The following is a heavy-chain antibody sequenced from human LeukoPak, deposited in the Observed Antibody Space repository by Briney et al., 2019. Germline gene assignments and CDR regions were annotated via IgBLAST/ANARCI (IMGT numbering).Heavy chain of an antibody. Sequence: PSETLSLTCTVSGGSISSYDWSWLRQPPGKGLEGGGYIYYSGSTTYNPPLKSRVPISVDTSKTQFSLTLSSVTAADPAVYYCARRSYYYGMDVWGQGTTVTVSS. CDR2: IYYSGST. CDR1: GGSISSYD. CDR3: ARRSYYYGMDV. J-gene: IGHJ6*02. V-gene: IGHV4-59*01.